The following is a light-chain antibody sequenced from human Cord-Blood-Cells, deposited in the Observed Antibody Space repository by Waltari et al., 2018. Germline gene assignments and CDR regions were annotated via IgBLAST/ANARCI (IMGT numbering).Light chain of an antibody. CDR2: DVS. Sequence: QSALTQPASVSGSPGQSITISCTGTSSDVGGYNYVSWYQQHPGKAPKLMIYDVSNRPSGVSNRHAGSKAGNAASLAICGLQAEDEAEYYCSSYTSSSTYVVFGGGTKLTVL. CDR1: SSDVGGYNY. J-gene: IGLJ2*01. CDR3: SSYTSSSTYVV. V-gene: IGLV2-14*01.